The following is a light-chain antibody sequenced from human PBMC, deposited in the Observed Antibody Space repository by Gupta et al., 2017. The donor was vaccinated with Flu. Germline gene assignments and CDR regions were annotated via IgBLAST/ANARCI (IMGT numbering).Light chain of an antibody. V-gene: IGLV3-21*02. Sequence: GQTARITCGGNNIGGKTVHWYQQKPGQAPGVAVYDDTARASGIPERFSGSNSGNTATLTISRVEAGDEADYYCQVWDGSSDQGVFGGGTKLTVL. CDR3: QVWDGSSDQGV. CDR1: NIGGKT. CDR2: DDT. J-gene: IGLJ3*02.